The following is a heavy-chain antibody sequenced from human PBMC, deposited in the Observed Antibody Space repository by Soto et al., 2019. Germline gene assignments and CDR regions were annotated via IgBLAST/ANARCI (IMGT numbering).Heavy chain of an antibody. CDR3: AKPGGYFDYYGMDV. Sequence: GGSLRLSCAASGFTFSSYAMSWVRQAPGKGLEWVSAISGSGGSTYYADSVKGRFTISRDNSKNTLYLQMNSLRAEDPAVYYCAKPGGYFDYYGMDVWGQGTTVTVSS. D-gene: IGHD3-10*01. CDR2: ISGSGGST. CDR1: GFTFSSYA. V-gene: IGHV3-23*01. J-gene: IGHJ6*02.